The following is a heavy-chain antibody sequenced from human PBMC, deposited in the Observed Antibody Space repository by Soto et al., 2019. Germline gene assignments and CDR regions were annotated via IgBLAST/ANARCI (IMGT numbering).Heavy chain of an antibody. D-gene: IGHD4-17*01. CDR1: GGTFSSYT. V-gene: IGHV1-69*02. CDR2: IIPMFGIA. J-gene: IGHJ4*02. Sequence: QVQLVQSGAEVKKTGSSVKVSCKASGGTFSSYTISWVRQAPGQGLEWMGRIIPMFGIANYAQKFQGRVTITADKSPSTAYMELSSLRSEDTAVYYCARGYGDSPDYWGQGTLVTVSS. CDR3: ARGYGDSPDY.